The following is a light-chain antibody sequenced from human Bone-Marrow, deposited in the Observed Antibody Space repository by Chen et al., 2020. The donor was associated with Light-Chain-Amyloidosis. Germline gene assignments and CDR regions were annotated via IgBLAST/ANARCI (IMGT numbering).Light chain of an antibody. J-gene: IGLJ2*01. CDR2: RDT. V-gene: IGLV3-25*03. CDR1: DLPTKY. Sequence: SYELTQPPSVSVSPGQTARITCSGDDLPTKYAYWYQQKPGQAPVLVIHRDTERPSGISERFSGSSSGTTATVNISGGQAEDEADYHCQSADSSGTYEVIFGGGTKLTVL. CDR3: QSADSSGTYEVI.